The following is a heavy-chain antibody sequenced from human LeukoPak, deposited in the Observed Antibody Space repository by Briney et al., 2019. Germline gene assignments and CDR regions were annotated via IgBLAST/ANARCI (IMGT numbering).Heavy chain of an antibody. CDR2: INDSGST. J-gene: IGHJ4*02. CDR1: GGSFSGYY. CDR3: GRSTGRDGYNWDY. D-gene: IGHD5-24*01. V-gene: IGHV4-34*01. Sequence: SETLSLTCAVYGGSFSGYYWRWVRQPPGKGREWIGEINDSGSTIYTPSLKRRVTISVHTSNNHFSLKLSSVTAADTAVYYCGRSTGRDGYNWDYWGQGTLVTVSS.